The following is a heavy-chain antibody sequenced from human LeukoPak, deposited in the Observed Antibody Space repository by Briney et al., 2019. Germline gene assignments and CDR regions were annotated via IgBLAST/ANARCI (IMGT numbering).Heavy chain of an antibody. J-gene: IGHJ6*02. V-gene: IGHV3-33*01. CDR1: GFTFSSYG. D-gene: IGHD2-2*01. CDR2: IWYDGSNK. CDR3: ARDQGVVPAALLIYYGMDV. Sequence: GGSLRHSCAASGFTFSSYGMHWVRQAPGKGLEWVAVIWYDGSNKYNADSVKGRFTIARDNSKNTLNLQMNSLRAEDTAVYYCARDQGVVPAALLIYYGMDVWGQGTTVTVSS.